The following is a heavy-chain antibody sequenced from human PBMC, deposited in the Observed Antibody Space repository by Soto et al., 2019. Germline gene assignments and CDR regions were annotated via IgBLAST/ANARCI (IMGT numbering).Heavy chain of an antibody. Sequence: PSETLSLTCTVSGGSISSYYWSWIRQPPGKGLEWIGYIYYSGSTNYNPSLKSRVTISVDTSKNQFSLKLSSVTAADTAVYYCARRGGDYRDYVFNFDYWGQGTLVTGSS. V-gene: IGHV4-59*08. J-gene: IGHJ4*02. CDR1: GGSISSYY. CDR2: IYYSGST. D-gene: IGHD4-17*01. CDR3: ARRGGDYRDYVFNFDY.